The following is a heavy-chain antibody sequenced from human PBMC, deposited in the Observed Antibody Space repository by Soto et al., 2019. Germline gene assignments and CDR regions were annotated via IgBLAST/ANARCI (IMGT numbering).Heavy chain of an antibody. CDR2: ICYSGST. J-gene: IGHJ4*02. D-gene: IGHD6-19*01. CDR1: GGSISSYY. Sequence: SETLSLTCTVSGGSISSYYWSWIRQPPGKGLEWIGYICYSGSTNYNPSLKSRVSISVDTSKNQFSLKLSSVTAADTAVYYCAISSGWYGGYFAYWGQGTLVTVSS. CDR3: AISSGWYGGYFAY. V-gene: IGHV4-59*01.